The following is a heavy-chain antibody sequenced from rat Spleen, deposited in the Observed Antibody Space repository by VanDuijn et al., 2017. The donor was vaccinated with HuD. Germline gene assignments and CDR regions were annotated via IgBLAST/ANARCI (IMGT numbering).Heavy chain of an antibody. CDR1: GFTFSDYY. CDR3: ASQGAY. CDR2: ISYDGSST. V-gene: IGHV5-29*01. J-gene: IGHJ3*01. Sequence: EVQLVESDGGLVQPGRSLKLSCAASGFTFSDYYMAWVRQAPTKGLEWVATISYDGSSTYYRDSVKGRFTISRDNAKSTLYLQMDSLRSEDTATYYCASQGAYWGQGTLVTVSS.